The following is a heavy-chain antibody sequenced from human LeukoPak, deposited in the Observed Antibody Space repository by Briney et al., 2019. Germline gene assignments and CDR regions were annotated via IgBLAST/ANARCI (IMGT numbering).Heavy chain of an antibody. CDR3: ARGYGGTSNFDY. D-gene: IGHD1-26*01. V-gene: IGHV1-2*02. Sequence: ASVKVSCKASGYIFSDYYMHWVRQAPGQGLKWLGWINPKSGAADYAQQFRGRVTMTRDTSINTDYMEMTSLTSDDTAAYYCARGYGGTSNFDYWGQGTLVTVSS. CDR2: INPKSGAA. CDR1: GYIFSDYY. J-gene: IGHJ4*02.